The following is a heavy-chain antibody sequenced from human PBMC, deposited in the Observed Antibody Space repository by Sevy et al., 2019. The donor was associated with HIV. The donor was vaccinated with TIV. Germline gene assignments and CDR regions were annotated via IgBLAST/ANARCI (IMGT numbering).Heavy chain of an antibody. D-gene: IGHD6-13*01. Sequence: SETLSLTCTVSGGSISSYYWSWIRQPPGKGLEWIGYIYYSGSTNYNPSLKSRVTISVDTSKNQFSLKLSSVTAADTAVYYCARGGSSSWLCYWGQGTLVTVSS. J-gene: IGHJ4*02. CDR2: IYYSGST. CDR1: GGSISSYY. CDR3: ARGGSSSWLCY. V-gene: IGHV4-59*01.